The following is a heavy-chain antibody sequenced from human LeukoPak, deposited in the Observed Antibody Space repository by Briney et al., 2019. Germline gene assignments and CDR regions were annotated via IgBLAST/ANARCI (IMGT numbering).Heavy chain of an antibody. Sequence: SETLSLTCTVSGGSISSYYWSWIRQPAGKGLEWIGRTYTSGSTNYNPSLKSRVTMSVDTSKNQFSLKLSSVTAADTAVYYCAREEFDWLSPYYYYYYYMDVWGKGTTVTISS. CDR1: GGSISSYY. CDR2: TYTSGST. CDR3: AREEFDWLSPYYYYYYYMDV. J-gene: IGHJ6*03. D-gene: IGHD3-9*01. V-gene: IGHV4-4*07.